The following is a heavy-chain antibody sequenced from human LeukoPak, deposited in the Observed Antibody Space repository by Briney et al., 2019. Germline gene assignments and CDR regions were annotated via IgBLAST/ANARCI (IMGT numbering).Heavy chain of an antibody. D-gene: IGHD1-20*01. CDR3: ARAIRLTGGLYYFDY. CDR2: ISASGGTP. V-gene: IGHV3-23*01. CDR1: GFTFNTFA. Sequence: GRSLRLSCAASGFTFNTFAMSWVRQAPGKGLEWVAAISASGGTPYYADSVKGRFTISRDNSKNTLYLQMKSLRPEDTAVYYCARAIRLTGGLYYFDYWGQGTLVTVSS. J-gene: IGHJ4*02.